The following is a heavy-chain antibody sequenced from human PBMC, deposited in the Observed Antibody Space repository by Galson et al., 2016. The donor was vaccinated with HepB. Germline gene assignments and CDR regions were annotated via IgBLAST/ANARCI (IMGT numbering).Heavy chain of an antibody. Sequence: SLRLSCAASGFIFSNYWMHWVRQAPGKGLVWVSRIHSEGSTTSYADSVKGRFTVSRDNAKNTLYMQMNSLRAEDTAVYYCARESPTTAGAFDIWGQGTMVTVSS. CDR2: IHSEGSTT. D-gene: IGHD4-17*01. CDR1: GFIFSNYW. CDR3: ARESPTTAGAFDI. J-gene: IGHJ3*02. V-gene: IGHV3-74*01.